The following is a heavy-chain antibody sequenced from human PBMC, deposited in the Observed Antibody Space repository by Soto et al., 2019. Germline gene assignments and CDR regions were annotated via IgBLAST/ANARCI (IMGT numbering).Heavy chain of an antibody. V-gene: IGHV1-69*13. D-gene: IGHD3-22*01. CDR2: IVPLFGKA. CDR1: GGTFNKNA. Sequence: SVKVSCKAAGGTFNKNAIDWVRQVPGQVLQWMGGIVPLFGKANYAQKFQGRVTITADEATNTAYMELRSLRSEDTAVYYCARQFDYETSGYYYAYWGQGTLVTVSS. CDR3: ARQFDYETSGYYYAY. J-gene: IGHJ4*02.